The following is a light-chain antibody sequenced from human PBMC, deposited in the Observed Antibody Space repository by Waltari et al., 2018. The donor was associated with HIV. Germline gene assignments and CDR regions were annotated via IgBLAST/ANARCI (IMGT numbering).Light chain of an antibody. CDR2: GNS. J-gene: IGLJ3*02. CDR1: SNNIGSYA. Sequence: QSALTQEASVSGTVGQKVTLSCTGKSNNIGSYAVGWYQQISHGAPRTVMFGNSLPSGIPDRFSGSKSGTTASLTISGLQPEDEADYYCSTWDFSLNSQVFGGGTKLTVL. CDR3: STWDFSLNSQV. V-gene: IGLV1-44*01.